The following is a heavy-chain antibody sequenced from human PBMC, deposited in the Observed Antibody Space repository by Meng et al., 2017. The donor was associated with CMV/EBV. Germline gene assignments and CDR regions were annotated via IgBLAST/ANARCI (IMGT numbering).Heavy chain of an antibody. CDR2: IIPIFGTA. J-gene: IGHJ6*02. V-gene: IGHV1-69*01. Sequence: TFSSYAISWVRQDPGQGLEWMGGIIPIFGTANYAQKFQGRVTITADESTSTAYMELSSLRSEDTAVYYCASRKRFEARYYYYYGMDVWGQGTTVTVSS. CDR3: ASRKRFEARYYYYYGMDV. CDR1: TFSSYA. D-gene: IGHD3-10*01.